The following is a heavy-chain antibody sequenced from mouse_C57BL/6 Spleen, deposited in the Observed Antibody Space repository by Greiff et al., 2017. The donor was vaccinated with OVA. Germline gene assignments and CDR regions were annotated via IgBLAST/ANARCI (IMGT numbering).Heavy chain of an antibody. CDR3: TRYWDESYFDY. V-gene: IGHV1-15*01. CDR2: IDPETGGT. J-gene: IGHJ2*01. Sequence: VKLQESGAELVRPGASVTLSCKASGYTFTDYEMHWVKQTPVHGLEWIGAIDPETGGTAYNQKFKGKAILTADKSSSTAYMELRSLTSEDSAVYYCTRYWDESYFDYWGQGTTLTVSS. D-gene: IGHD4-1*01. CDR1: GYTFTDYE.